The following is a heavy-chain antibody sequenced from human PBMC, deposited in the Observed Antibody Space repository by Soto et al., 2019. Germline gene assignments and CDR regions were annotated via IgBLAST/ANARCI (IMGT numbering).Heavy chain of an antibody. D-gene: IGHD3-16*02. CDR3: ARGSADYVWGSYPQPERYFDY. CDR1: GGSISSYY. CDR2: IYYSGST. Sequence: SETLSLTCNVCGGSISSYYWSWIRRPPGKGLEWIGYIYYSGSTNYNPSLKSRVTISVDTSKNQFSLKLSSVTASDTAVYYCARGSADYVWGSYPQPERYFDYWGQGTLVTVSS. V-gene: IGHV4-59*01. J-gene: IGHJ4*02.